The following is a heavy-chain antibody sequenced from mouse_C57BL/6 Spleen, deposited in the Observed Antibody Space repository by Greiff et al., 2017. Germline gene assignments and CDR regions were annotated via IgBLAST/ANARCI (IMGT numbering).Heavy chain of an antibody. Sequence: QVQLQQSGPELVKPGASVKISCKASGYAFSSSWMNWVKQRPGKGLEWIGRIYPGDGDTNYNGKFKGKATLTADKSSSTAYMQLSSLPSEDSAVYFCASYYDYDEEAAWFAYWGQGTLVTVSA. J-gene: IGHJ3*01. D-gene: IGHD2-4*01. CDR3: ASYYDYDEEAAWFAY. CDR1: GYAFSSSW. V-gene: IGHV1-82*01. CDR2: IYPGDGDT.